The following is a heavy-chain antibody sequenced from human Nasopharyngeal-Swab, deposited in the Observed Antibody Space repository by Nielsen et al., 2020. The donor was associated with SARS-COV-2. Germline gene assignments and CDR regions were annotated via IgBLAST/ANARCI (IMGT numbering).Heavy chain of an antibody. CDR3: ARHPANYYDSSGYYLG. J-gene: IGHJ4*02. Sequence: GSLRLSCTVSGGSISSSSYYWGWIRQPPGKGLEWIGSIYYSGSTYYNPSLKSRVTISVDTSKNQFSLKLSSVTAADTAVYYCARHPANYYDSSGYYLGWGQGTLVTVSS. D-gene: IGHD3-22*01. V-gene: IGHV4-39*01. CDR1: GGSISSSSYY. CDR2: IYYSGST.